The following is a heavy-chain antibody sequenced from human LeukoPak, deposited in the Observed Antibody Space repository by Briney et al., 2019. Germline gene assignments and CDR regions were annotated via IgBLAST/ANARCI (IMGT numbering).Heavy chain of an antibody. J-gene: IGHJ4*02. V-gene: IGHV3-23*01. CDR1: GFTFNRDW. Sequence: PGGSLRLSCAASGFTFNRDWTAWVRQAPGKGLEWVSAISGSGGSTYYADSVKGRFTISRDNSKNTLYLQMNSLRAEDTAVYYCAKGSYSSPDYWGQGTLVTVSS. D-gene: IGHD6-13*01. CDR3: AKGSYSSPDY. CDR2: ISGSGGST.